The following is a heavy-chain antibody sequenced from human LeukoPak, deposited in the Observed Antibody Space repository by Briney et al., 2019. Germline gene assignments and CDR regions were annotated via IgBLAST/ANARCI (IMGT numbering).Heavy chain of an antibody. J-gene: IGHJ4*02. CDR1: GFTFSSHT. V-gene: IGHV3-7*05. Sequence: PGGSLRLSCAVSGFTFSSHTMYWVRQAPGKGLEWVANIKQDGSEKYYVDSVKGRFTISRDNANNSLYLQMNSLRAEDTAVYYCARGGDYLDFWGQGTLVTVSS. CDR3: ARGGDYLDF. CDR2: IKQDGSEK.